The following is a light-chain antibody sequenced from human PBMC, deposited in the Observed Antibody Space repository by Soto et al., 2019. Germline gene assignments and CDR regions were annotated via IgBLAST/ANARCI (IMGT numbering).Light chain of an antibody. CDR2: GAS. CDR1: QSVNSD. Sequence: EVVMTQSPALLSVSPRERATLSCRASQSVNSDLAWYQQKPGQAPRLLIQGASTRATGIPARFSGSGSGTEFTLTISSLQSEDFAVYYCQQYKYWPRTFGQGTKVDIK. V-gene: IGKV3-15*01. CDR3: QQYKYWPRT. J-gene: IGKJ1*01.